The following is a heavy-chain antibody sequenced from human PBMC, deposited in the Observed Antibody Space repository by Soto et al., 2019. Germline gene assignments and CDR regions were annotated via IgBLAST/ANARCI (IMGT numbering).Heavy chain of an antibody. Sequence: QVQLVESGGGVVQPGRSLRLSCAASGFTFSSYGMHWVRQAPGKGLEWVAVIWYDGSNKYYADSVKGRFTISRDNSKNTLYLQMNSLRAEDTAVYYCARQDIVVVVAVQNYYGMDVWGQGTTVTVSS. J-gene: IGHJ6*02. D-gene: IGHD2-15*01. CDR1: GFTFSSYG. V-gene: IGHV3-33*01. CDR3: ARQDIVVVVAVQNYYGMDV. CDR2: IWYDGSNK.